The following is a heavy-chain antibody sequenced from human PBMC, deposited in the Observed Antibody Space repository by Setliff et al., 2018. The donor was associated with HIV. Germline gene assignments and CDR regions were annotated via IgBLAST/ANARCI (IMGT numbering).Heavy chain of an antibody. CDR1: GYSFARYG. J-gene: IGHJ3*02. CDR2: ISGFNGNT. Sequence: ASVKVSCKASGYSFARYGLSWVRQAPGQGLEWMGWISGFNGNTKYAQSFQDRVAMTTETATSTAYMEMRILRSDDTAVYFCARVPYRSAWFSGGHDAFDIWGQGTMVTVS. D-gene: IGHD6-19*01. CDR3: ARVPYRSAWFSGGHDAFDI. V-gene: IGHV1-18*01.